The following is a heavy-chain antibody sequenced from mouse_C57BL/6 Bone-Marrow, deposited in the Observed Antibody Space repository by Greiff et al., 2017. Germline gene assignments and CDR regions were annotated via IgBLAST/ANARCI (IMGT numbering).Heavy chain of an antibody. D-gene: IGHD4-1*01. Sequence: QVQLQQSGAELARPGASVKLSCKASGYTFTSYGISWVKQRTGPGLEWIGEIYPRSGNTYYNEKFKGKATLTADKSSSTAYMELRSLTSEDSAVYFCARRNLGAWFAYWGQGTLVTVSA. CDR2: IYPRSGNT. V-gene: IGHV1-81*01. CDR1: GYTFTSYG. J-gene: IGHJ3*01. CDR3: ARRNLGAWFAY.